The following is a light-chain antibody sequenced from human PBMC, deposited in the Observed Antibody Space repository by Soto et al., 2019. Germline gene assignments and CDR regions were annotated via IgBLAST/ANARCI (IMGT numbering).Light chain of an antibody. Sequence: EIVLTQSPATLSLSPGERATLYCRASQSVSSYLSLYQQKPGQAPRPLIYDASNKATGIPARLSGGGSGTDFSLTISSLEPEDFAIYYCQQRSNWPPVTFGGGTKVELK. J-gene: IGKJ4*01. CDR2: DAS. V-gene: IGKV3-11*01. CDR3: QQRSNWPPVT. CDR1: QSVSSY.